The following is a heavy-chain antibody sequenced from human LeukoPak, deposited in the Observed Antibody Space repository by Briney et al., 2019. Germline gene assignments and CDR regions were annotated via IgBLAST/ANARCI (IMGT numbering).Heavy chain of an antibody. D-gene: IGHD1-26*01. CDR1: GFTFSSYE. V-gene: IGHV3-48*03. J-gene: IGHJ4*02. CDR3: ARDPVGATKPFAY. CDR2: ISSSGSTI. Sequence: PGGSLGLSWAASGFTFSSYEMNWVRQAPGKGLEWVSYISSSGSTIYYADSVKGRFTISRDNAKNSLYLQMNSLRAEDTAVYYCARDPVGATKPFAYWGQGTLVTVSS.